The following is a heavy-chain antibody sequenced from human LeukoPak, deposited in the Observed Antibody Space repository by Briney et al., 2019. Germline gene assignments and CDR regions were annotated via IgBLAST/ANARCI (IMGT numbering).Heavy chain of an antibody. D-gene: IGHD1-1*01. J-gene: IGHJ4*02. V-gene: IGHV3-30*18. CDR3: AKGTLWENNFDY. CDR2: ISYDGSNK. CDR1: GFTFSSYG. Sequence: GGSLRLSCAASGFTFSSYGMHWVRQAPGKGLEWVAVISYDGSNKYYADSVKGRFTISRDHSKNTLYLQMNSLRAEDTAVYYCAKGTLWENNFDYWGQGTLVTVSS.